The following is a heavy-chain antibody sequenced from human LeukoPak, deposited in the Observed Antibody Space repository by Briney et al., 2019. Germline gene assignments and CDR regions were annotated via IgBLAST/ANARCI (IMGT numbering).Heavy chain of an antibody. CDR1: GYTFTNYY. V-gene: IGHV1-46*01. J-gene: IGHJ4*02. CDR2: IIPGGGRT. CDR3: ARGYNSGFDY. Sequence: GASVKVSCKASGYTFTNYYMHWVRQAPGQGLEWMGVIIPGGGRTGYAQKVQGRVTMTRDTSTATVYMELSSLRSEDTAVYYCARGYNSGFDYWGQGTLVTVSS. D-gene: IGHD6-19*01.